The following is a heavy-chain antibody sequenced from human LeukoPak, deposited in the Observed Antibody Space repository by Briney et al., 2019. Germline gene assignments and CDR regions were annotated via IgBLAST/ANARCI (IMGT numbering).Heavy chain of an antibody. CDR2: IYYSGST. CDR3: ARQGVRSDAFDI. CDR1: GGSISSSSYY. Sequence: PSETLSLTCTVSGGSISSSSYYWGWIRQPPGKGLEWIESIYYSGSTYYNPSLKSRVTISVDTSKNQFSLKLSSVTAADTAVYYCARQGVRSDAFDIWGQGTMVTVSS. J-gene: IGHJ3*02. V-gene: IGHV4-39*01. D-gene: IGHD2-8*01.